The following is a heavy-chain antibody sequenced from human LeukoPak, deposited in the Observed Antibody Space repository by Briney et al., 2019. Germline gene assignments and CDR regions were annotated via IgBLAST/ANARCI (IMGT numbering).Heavy chain of an antibody. CDR1: GGSISSSSYY. V-gene: IGHV4-61*05. J-gene: IGHJ4*02. CDR2: IYYSGST. Sequence: PSETLSLTCTVSGGSISSSSYYWGWIRQPPGKGLEWIGYIYYSGSTNYNPSLKSRVTISVDTSKNQFSLKLSSVTAADTAVYYCARGREQWLGDGDFDYWGQGTLVTVSS. D-gene: IGHD6-19*01. CDR3: ARGREQWLGDGDFDY.